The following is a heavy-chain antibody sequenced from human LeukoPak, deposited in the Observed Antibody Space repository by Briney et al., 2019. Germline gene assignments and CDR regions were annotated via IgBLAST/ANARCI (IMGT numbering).Heavy chain of an antibody. CDR3: ARDRIVVVVAAPLY. Sequence: PGRPLRLSCGASGFTFSSYAMHWVRKAPGKGLEWVAVISYDGSNKYYADSVKGRFTISRDNSKNTLYLQMNSLRAEDTAVYYCARDRIVVVVAAPLYWGQGTLVTVSS. CDR2: ISYDGSNK. J-gene: IGHJ4*02. V-gene: IGHV3-30-3*01. D-gene: IGHD2-15*01. CDR1: GFTFSSYA.